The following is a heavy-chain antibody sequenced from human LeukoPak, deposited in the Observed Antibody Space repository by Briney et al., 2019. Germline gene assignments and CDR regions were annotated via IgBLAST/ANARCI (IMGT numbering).Heavy chain of an antibody. Sequence: QPGRSLRLSCAASGFTFSSYAMSWVRQAPGKGLEWVSAISGSGGSTYYADSVKGRFTISRDNSKNTLYLQMNSLRAEDTAVYYCARESAVTLEWLGYYYYYMDVWGKGTTVTVSS. CDR3: ARESAVTLEWLGYYYYYMDV. D-gene: IGHD3-3*01. J-gene: IGHJ6*03. V-gene: IGHV3-23*01. CDR2: ISGSGGST. CDR1: GFTFSSYA.